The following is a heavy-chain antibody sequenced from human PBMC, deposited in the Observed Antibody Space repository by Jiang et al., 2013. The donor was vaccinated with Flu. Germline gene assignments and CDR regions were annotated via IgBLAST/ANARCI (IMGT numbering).Heavy chain of an antibody. CDR2: ITGSGAST. CDR3: AKHYMAVVVAATRFLDH. V-gene: IGHV3-23*01. CDR1: GFTFSNYA. J-gene: IGHJ4*02. Sequence: GGLVQPGGSLTLSCADSGFTFSNYAMSWVRQAPGQGLEWVSAITGSGASTYYADSVKGRFTISRDNSKNMVYLEMTSLRAEDTAVYYCAKHYMAVVVAATRFLDHWGQGTLVTVSS. D-gene: IGHD2-15*01.